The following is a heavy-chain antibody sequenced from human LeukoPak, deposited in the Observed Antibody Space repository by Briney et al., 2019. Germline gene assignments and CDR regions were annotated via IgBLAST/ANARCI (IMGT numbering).Heavy chain of an antibody. V-gene: IGHV3-23*01. J-gene: IGHJ4*02. D-gene: IGHD2-21*02. CDR3: AKAGCGGDCYSPDYFDY. CDR2: ISGSGGST. Sequence: GGSLRRSCAASGFTCSSYAMSWVRHAPGKGLEWVSAISGSGGSTYYADSVKGRFTSSRDNSKNTLYLQMNSLRAEDTAVYYCAKAGCGGDCYSPDYFDYWGQGTLVTVSS. CDR1: GFTCSSYA.